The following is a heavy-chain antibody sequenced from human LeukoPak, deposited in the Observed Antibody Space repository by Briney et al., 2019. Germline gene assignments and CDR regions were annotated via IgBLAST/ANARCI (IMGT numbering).Heavy chain of an antibody. CDR2: ISGSGGST. Sequence: PGRSLRLSCAASGFTFSSYAMSWVRQAPGKGLEWVSAISGSGGSTYYADSVKGRFTISRDNSKNTLYLQMNSLRAEDTAVYYCAKVGKGSIVVVPAAHFDYWGQGTLVTVSS. CDR1: GFTFSSYA. J-gene: IGHJ4*02. CDR3: AKVGKGSIVVVPAAHFDY. V-gene: IGHV3-23*01. D-gene: IGHD2-2*01.